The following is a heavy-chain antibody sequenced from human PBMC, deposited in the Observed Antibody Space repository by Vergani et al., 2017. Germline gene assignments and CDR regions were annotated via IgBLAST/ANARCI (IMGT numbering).Heavy chain of an antibody. J-gene: IGHJ6*02. CDR2: IIPIFGTA. Sequence: QVQLVQSGAEVKKPGSSVKVSCKASGGTFSSYAISWVRQAPGQGLEWMGGIIPIFGTANYAQKFQGRVTITADESTSTAYMELSSLRSEDTAVYYCARSGYYGSGSGGYYYYYYGMDVWGQGTTVTVSS. CDR1: GGTFSSYA. V-gene: IGHV1-69*01. CDR3: ARSGYYGSGSGGYYYYYYGMDV. D-gene: IGHD3-10*01.